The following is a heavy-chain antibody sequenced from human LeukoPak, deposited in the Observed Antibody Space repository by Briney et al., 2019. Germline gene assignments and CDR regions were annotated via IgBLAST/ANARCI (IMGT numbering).Heavy chain of an antibody. V-gene: IGHV3-21*01. D-gene: IGHD3-22*01. CDR3: ARDRYYDSSGYATPDAFDI. Sequence: GGSLRLSCAASGFTFSSYGMNWVRQAPGKGLEWVSSIDSRSSYIYYADSVKGRFTISRDNTRNSLYLLMNSLRAEDTAVYYCARDRYYDSSGYATPDAFDIWGQGTVVTVSS. CDR1: GFTFSSYG. CDR2: IDSRSSYI. J-gene: IGHJ3*02.